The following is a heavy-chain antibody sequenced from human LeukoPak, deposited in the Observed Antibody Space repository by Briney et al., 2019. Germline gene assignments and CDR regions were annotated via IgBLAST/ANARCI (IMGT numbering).Heavy chain of an antibody. D-gene: IGHD4-17*01. CDR2: IRSDGSTS. V-gene: IGHV3-30*02. CDR3: VKDHGAYDLDS. J-gene: IGHJ4*02. CDR1: GFTFSSYS. Sequence: GGSLRLSCAASGFTFSSYSMHWVRQAPGKGLQWVSHIRSDGSTSYCADSVKGRFTISRDNSKNTLYLQMNSLRPEDAAIYFCVKDHGAYDLDSWGQGTLVTVSS.